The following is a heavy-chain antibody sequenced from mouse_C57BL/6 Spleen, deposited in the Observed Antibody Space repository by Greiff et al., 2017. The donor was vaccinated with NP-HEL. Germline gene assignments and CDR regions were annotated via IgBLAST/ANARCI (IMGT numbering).Heavy chain of an antibody. D-gene: IGHD2-3*01. V-gene: IGHV1-15*01. Sequence: VQVVESGAELVRPGASVTLSCKASGYTFTDYEMHWVKQTPVHGLEWIGAIDPETGGTAYNQKFKGKAILTADKSSSTAYMELRSLTSEDSAVYYCTRFYDGYYWAYWGQGTLVTVSA. CDR2: IDPETGGT. CDR1: GYTFTDYE. CDR3: TRFYDGYYWAY. J-gene: IGHJ3*01.